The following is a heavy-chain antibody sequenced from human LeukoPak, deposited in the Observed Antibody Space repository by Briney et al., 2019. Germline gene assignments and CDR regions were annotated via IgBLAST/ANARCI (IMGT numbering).Heavy chain of an antibody. CDR3: ARVLSYADYYYMDV. Sequence: GGTLRLSCAASGFTFSSYGMSWVRQAPGKGLEWVSAIGGSGGSTYYADSVKGRFTISRDNPKNSLYLQMNSLRAEDTAVYYCARVLSYADYYYMDVWGKGTTVTVSS. D-gene: IGHD3-16*02. V-gene: IGHV3-23*01. J-gene: IGHJ6*03. CDR1: GFTFSSYG. CDR2: IGGSGGST.